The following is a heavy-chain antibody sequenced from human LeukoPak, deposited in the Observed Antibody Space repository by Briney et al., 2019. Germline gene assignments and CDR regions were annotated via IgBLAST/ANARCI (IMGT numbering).Heavy chain of an antibody. V-gene: IGHV1-24*01. CDR1: GYTLTELS. Sequence: ASVNVSCKVSGYTLTELSMHWVRQAPGKGLEWMGGFDPEDGETIYAQKFQGRVTMTEDTSTDTAYMELSSLRSEDTAVYYCATDLLYDSSAQRGYWGQGTLVTVSS. CDR2: FDPEDGET. J-gene: IGHJ4*02. D-gene: IGHD3-22*01. CDR3: ATDLLYDSSAQRGY.